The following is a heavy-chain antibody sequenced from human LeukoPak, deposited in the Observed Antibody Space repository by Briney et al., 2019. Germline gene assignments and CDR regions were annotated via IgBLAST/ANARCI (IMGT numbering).Heavy chain of an antibody. V-gene: IGHV1-18*04. Sequence: ASVKVSCKASGYTFTSYGISWVRQAPGQGLEWMGWISAYNGNTYYAQKLQGRVTMTTDTSTSTAYMELRSLRSDDTAVYYCARDSSYGYGEHLAPDYWGQGTLVTVSS. J-gene: IGHJ4*02. D-gene: IGHD4-17*01. CDR1: GYTFTSYG. CDR2: ISAYNGNT. CDR3: ARDSSYGYGEHLAPDY.